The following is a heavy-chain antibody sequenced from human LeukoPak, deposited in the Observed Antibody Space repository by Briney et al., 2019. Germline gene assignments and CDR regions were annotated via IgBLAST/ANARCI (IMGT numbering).Heavy chain of an antibody. CDR2: ISGSGGST. CDR1: GFTFSSYA. Sequence: GGSLRLSCTASGFTFSSYAMSWVRQAPGKGLEWVSAISGSGGSTYYADSVKGRFTISRDNSKNTLYLQMNSLRAEDTAVYYCAKDVRGGWYGDFDYWGQGTLVTVSS. V-gene: IGHV3-23*01. D-gene: IGHD6-19*01. CDR3: AKDVRGGWYGDFDY. J-gene: IGHJ4*02.